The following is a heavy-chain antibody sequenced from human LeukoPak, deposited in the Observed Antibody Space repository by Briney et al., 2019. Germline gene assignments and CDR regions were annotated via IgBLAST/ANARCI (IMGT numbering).Heavy chain of an antibody. CDR1: GGSINNNNW. Sequence: SETLSLTCAVSGGSINNNNWWSWVRQPPGKGLEWIGEIYHSGSTNYNPSLNSRVTISVVKSNNQFSLKLSSVTAADTAVYYCARGGSSGWSFDYWGQGTLVTVSS. D-gene: IGHD6-19*01. CDR3: ARGGSSGWSFDY. CDR2: IYHSGST. J-gene: IGHJ4*02. V-gene: IGHV4-4*02.